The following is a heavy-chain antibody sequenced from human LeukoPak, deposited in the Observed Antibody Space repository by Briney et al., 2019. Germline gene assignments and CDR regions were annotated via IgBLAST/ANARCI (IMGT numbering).Heavy chain of an antibody. D-gene: IGHD6-13*01. J-gene: IGHJ4*02. V-gene: IGHV3-7*01. Sequence: GGSLRLSCAASGFTFSSYWMSWVRQAPGKGLEWEANIKQDGSEKYYVDSVKGRFTISRDNAKNSLYLQMNSLRAEDTAVYYCARIAAAASLDYWGQGTLVTVSS. CDR1: GFTFSSYW. CDR3: ARIAAAASLDY. CDR2: IKQDGSEK.